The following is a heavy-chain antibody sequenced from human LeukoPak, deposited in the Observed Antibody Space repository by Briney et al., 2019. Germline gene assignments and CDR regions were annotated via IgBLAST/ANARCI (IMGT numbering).Heavy chain of an antibody. V-gene: IGHV3-7*03. CDR2: INQDGSEK. CDR3: ASGGHLDY. J-gene: IGHJ4*02. D-gene: IGHD3-16*01. Sequence: GSLRLSCGASGINFCRFLMRWVRQAPGKGLQWVANINQDGSEKHYVDSVKGRFTISRDNAENSLYLQMNSLRAEDTAVYYCASGGHLDYWGQGALATVAS. CDR1: GINFCRFL.